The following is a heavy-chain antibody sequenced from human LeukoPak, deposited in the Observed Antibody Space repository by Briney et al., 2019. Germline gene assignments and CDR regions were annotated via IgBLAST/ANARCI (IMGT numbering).Heavy chain of an antibody. D-gene: IGHD4-17*01. CDR1: GFTFSSYW. J-gene: IGHJ5*02. V-gene: IGHV3-74*01. Sequence: GGSLRLSCAASGFTFSSYWMHWVRQAPGKGPVWVSRINKDGSTTNYADSVKGRFTISRDNAKDTLYLQMNSLRVKDTAVYYCAKVGRSDWQSTTGSWGQGTLVTVSS. CDR2: INKDGSTT. CDR3: AKVGRSDWQSTTGS.